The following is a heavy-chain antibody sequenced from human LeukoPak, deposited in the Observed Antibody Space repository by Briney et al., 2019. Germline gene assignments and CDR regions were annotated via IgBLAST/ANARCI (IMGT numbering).Heavy chain of an antibody. J-gene: IGHJ6*02. CDR3: ARDFTPYYVALYGMDV. V-gene: IGHV4-39*07. D-gene: IGHD2/OR15-2a*01. CDR2: INYSGST. CDR1: GGSISSSSYY. Sequence: PSETLSLTCTVSGGSISSSSYYWDWIRQPPGKGLEWIGTINYSGSTYYNPSLKSRVTISVDTSKNQLSLKLSSVTAADTAVYYCARDFTPYYVALYGMDVWGQGTTVTVSS.